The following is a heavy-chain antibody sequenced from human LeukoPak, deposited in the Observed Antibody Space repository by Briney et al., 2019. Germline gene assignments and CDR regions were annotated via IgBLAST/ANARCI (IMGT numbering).Heavy chain of an antibody. V-gene: IGHV1-69*01. J-gene: IGHJ3*02. Sequence: SVKVSCKASGGTFSSYAISWVRQAPGQGLEWMGGIIPIFGTANYAQKFQGRVTITADESTSTAYMELSSLRSEDTAVYYCAREEKVVVVVAAIGAFDIWGQGTMVTVSS. CDR1: GGTFSSYA. CDR2: IIPIFGTA. D-gene: IGHD2-15*01. CDR3: AREEKVVVVVAAIGAFDI.